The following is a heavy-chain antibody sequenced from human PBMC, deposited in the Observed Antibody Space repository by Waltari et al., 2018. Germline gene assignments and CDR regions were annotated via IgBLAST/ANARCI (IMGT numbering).Heavy chain of an antibody. D-gene: IGHD4-17*01. J-gene: IGHJ3*02. V-gene: IGHV4-30-4*08. CDR2: IYHRGST. CDR1: GGSISSGDYY. CDR3: ARHVDLRWYHDAFDI. Sequence: QVQLQESGPGLVKPSQTLSLICTVSGGSISSGDYYWSWLRQPPGKGLEWIGYIYHRGSTYYNPSLKSRVTISVDTSISTAYLQWSSLKASDTAMYYCARHVDLRWYHDAFDIWGQGTMVTVSS.